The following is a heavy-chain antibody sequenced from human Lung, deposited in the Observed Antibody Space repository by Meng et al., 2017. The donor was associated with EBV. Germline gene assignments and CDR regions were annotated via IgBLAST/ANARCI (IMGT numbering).Heavy chain of an antibody. CDR1: GGSFNNYY. J-gene: IGHJ5*02. CDR3: ARGITMVRGVPGHWFDP. CDR2: IQTSGNT. V-gene: IGHV4-4*07. D-gene: IGHD3-10*01. Sequence: VQLEESGPGLVKPSETLSLTCTVSGGSFNNYYWGWIRQPAGKGLEWIGHIQTSGNTNYNPSLKSRITMSMDTSKNHFSLNLSSVTAADTAVYYCARGITMVRGVPGHWFDPWGQGTLVTVSS.